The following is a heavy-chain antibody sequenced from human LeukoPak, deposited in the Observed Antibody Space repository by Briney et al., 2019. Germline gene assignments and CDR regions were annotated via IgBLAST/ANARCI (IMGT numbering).Heavy chain of an antibody. CDR3: ARDPHDRPRGYYYDSSGDAFDI. J-gene: IGHJ3*02. CDR1: GGSISSSNW. D-gene: IGHD3-22*01. Sequence: NPSGTLSLTCAVSGGSISSSNWWSWVRQPPGKGLEWIGEIYHSGSTNYNPSLKSRVTISVDKSKNQFSLKLSSVTAADTAVYYCARDPHDRPRGYYYDSSGDAFDIWGQGTMVTVSS. V-gene: IGHV4-4*02. CDR2: IYHSGST.